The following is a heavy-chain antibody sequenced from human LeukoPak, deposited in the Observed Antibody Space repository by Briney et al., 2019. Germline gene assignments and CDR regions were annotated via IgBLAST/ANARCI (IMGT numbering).Heavy chain of an antibody. CDR1: GFTFSSYS. CDR3: ARDLGQSSGYYPPRD. CDR2: ISSSSSYI. Sequence: GGSLRLSCAASGFTFSSYSMNWVRQAPGKGLEWVSSISSSSSYIYYADSEKGRFTISRDNAKNSLYLQMNSLRAEDTAVYYCARDLGQSSGYYPPRDWGQGTLVTVSS. J-gene: IGHJ4*02. D-gene: IGHD3-22*01. V-gene: IGHV3-21*01.